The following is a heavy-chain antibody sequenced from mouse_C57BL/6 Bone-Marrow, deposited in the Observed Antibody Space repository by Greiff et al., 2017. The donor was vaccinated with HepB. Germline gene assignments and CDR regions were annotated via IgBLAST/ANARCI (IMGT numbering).Heavy chain of an antibody. CDR3: ARPHYYGSSHLAWFAY. V-gene: IGHV1-7*01. CDR1: GYTFTSYW. Sequence: VQRVESGAELAKPGASVKLSCKASGYTFTSYWMHWVKQRPGQGLEWIGYINPSSGYTKYNQKFKDKATLTADKSSSTAYMQLSSLTYEDSAVYYCARPHYYGSSHLAWFAYWGQGTLVTVSA. CDR2: INPSSGYT. D-gene: IGHD1-1*01. J-gene: IGHJ3*01.